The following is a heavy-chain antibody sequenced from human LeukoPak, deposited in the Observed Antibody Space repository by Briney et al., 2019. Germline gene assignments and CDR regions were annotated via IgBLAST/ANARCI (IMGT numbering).Heavy chain of an antibody. Sequence: PGGSLRLSCAASGFTFSSYAMSWVRQAPGKGLDWVSAISGSGGTTYYADSVKGRFTISRDNSKKTQYQKMNSLRAEDTAVYYCAKGSNDFWSGYLPGFDPWGQGTLVTVSS. CDR1: GFTFSSYA. CDR3: AKGSNDFWSGYLPGFDP. V-gene: IGHV3-23*01. J-gene: IGHJ5*02. CDR2: ISGSGGTT. D-gene: IGHD3-3*01.